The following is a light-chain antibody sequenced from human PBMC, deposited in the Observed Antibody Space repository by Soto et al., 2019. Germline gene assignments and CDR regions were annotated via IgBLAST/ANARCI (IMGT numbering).Light chain of an antibody. V-gene: IGKV2-30*01. Sequence: DVVLTQSPLSLPVTLGQPASISCRSSHGLVFSDGNTHLSWYHQRTGQSPRRLIHTLTNRDSGVPDKFSGSGSGTDYTLTISWVVAEDVGMYYCKQHTDWPHTVGRGTKVEIK. CDR2: TLT. J-gene: IGKJ1*01. CDR1: HGLVFSDGNTH. CDR3: KQHTDWPHT.